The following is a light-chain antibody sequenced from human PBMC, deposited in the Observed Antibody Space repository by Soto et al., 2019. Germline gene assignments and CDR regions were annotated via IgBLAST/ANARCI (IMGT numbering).Light chain of an antibody. V-gene: IGKV3-20*01. J-gene: IGKJ1*01. Sequence: EIVVTHSPATLSVSPGERATLSCRPSQSVSSSYLAWSQQKTGQAPRILIYGESSRATGIPDRLSGSGSGTDLNLTISRLEPEDFAVYFCHKYGSSPWTCGQGTKVDIK. CDR2: GES. CDR1: QSVSSSY. CDR3: HKYGSSPWT.